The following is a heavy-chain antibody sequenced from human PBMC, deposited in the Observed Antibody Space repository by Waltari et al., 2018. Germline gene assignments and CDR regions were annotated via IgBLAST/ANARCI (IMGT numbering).Heavy chain of an antibody. CDR3: ARVSGWRKFFFDY. J-gene: IGHJ4*02. V-gene: IGHV4-38-2*01. CDR2: IYHSGST. Sequence: QVQLQESGPGLVKPSETLSLTCAVSGYSISSGYYWGWIRQPPGKGLEWIGSIYHSGSTYYNPSLKSRVTISVDTSKNQFSLKLSSVTAADTAVYYCARVSGWRKFFFDYWGQGTLVTVSS. CDR1: GYSISSGYY. D-gene: IGHD6-19*01.